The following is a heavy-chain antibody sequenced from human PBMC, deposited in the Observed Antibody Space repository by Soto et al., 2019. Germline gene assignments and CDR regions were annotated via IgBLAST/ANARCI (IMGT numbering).Heavy chain of an antibody. V-gene: IGHV4-34*01. D-gene: IGHD3-16*02. J-gene: IGHJ4*02. Sequence: PSETLSLTCAVYGGSFSGYYWSWIRQPPGKGLEWIGEINHSGSTNYNPSLKSRVTISVDTSKNQFSLKLSSVTAADTAVYYCARAPTVTYYDYIWGSYPQVHFDYWGQGTLVTVSS. CDR2: INHSGST. CDR1: GGSFSGYY. CDR3: ARAPTVTYYDYIWGSYPQVHFDY.